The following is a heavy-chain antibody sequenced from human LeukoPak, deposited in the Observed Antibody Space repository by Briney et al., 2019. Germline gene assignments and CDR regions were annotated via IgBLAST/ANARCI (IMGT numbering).Heavy chain of an antibody. CDR1: GFTFSDHY. V-gene: IGHV3-21*01. CDR3: ARVFPREY. Sequence: GGSLRLSCAASGFTFSDHYMDWVRQAPGKGLEWVSSISSSSSYIYYADSVKGRFTISRDNAKNSLYLQMNSLRAEDTAVYYCARVFPREYWGQGTLVTVSS. J-gene: IGHJ4*02. D-gene: IGHD3-10*02. CDR2: ISSSSSYI.